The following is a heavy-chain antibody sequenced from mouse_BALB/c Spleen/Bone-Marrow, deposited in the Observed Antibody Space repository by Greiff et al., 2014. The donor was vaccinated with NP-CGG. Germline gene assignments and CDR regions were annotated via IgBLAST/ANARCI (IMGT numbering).Heavy chain of an antibody. CDR2: INPYNDGT. J-gene: IGHJ2*01. D-gene: IGHD1-1*01. Sequence: LEESGPELVKPGASVKMSCKASGYTFTSYVMHWMKQKPGQGLEWIGYINPYNDGTKYNETFKGKATLTSDKSSSTAYMVLSSLTSEDSAVYFCARSEYFGSSYDYWGQGTTLTVSS. V-gene: IGHV1-14*01. CDR3: ARSEYFGSSYDY. CDR1: GYTFTSYV.